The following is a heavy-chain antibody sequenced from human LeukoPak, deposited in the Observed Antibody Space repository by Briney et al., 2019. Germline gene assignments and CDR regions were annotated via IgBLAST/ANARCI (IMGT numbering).Heavy chain of an antibody. D-gene: IGHD1-14*01. CDR2: IYYSGST. V-gene: IGHV4-59*01. CDR3: ASNQNYYYYYMDV. Sequence: PSETLSLTXTVSGGSISSYYWSWIRQPLGKGLEWIGYIYYSGSTNYNPSLKSRVTISVDTSKNQFSLKLSSVTAADTAVYYCASNQNYYYYYMDVWGKGTTVTVSS. J-gene: IGHJ6*03. CDR1: GGSISSYY.